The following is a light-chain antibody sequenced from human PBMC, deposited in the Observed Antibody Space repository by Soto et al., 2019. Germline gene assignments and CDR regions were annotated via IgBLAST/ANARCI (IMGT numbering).Light chain of an antibody. V-gene: IGLV1-44*01. Sequence: QSVLTQPPSASGTPVQRVTISCSGSSSNIESNTVNWYQQLPGTAPKLHMYSNNKRPSGVPDRFSGSKSGTSASLAISGLQSEDEADYYCAAWEDSLNGWVFSGGTKLTVL. J-gene: IGLJ3*02. CDR3: AAWEDSLNGWV. CDR2: SNN. CDR1: SSNIESNT.